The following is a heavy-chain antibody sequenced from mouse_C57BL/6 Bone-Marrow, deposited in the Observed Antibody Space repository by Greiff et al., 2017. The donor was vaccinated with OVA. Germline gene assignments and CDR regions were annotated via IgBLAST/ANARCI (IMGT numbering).Heavy chain of an antibody. CDR1: GFTFSSYA. V-gene: IGHV5-4*03. Sequence: EVKVVESGGGLVKPGGSLKLSCAASGFTFSSYAMSWVRQTPEKRLEWVATISDGGSYTYYPDNVKGRFTISRDNAKNNLYLQMSHLKSEDTAMYYCVYDGYYGWFAYWGQGTLVTVSA. CDR3: VYDGYYGWFAY. D-gene: IGHD2-3*01. CDR2: ISDGGSYT. J-gene: IGHJ3*01.